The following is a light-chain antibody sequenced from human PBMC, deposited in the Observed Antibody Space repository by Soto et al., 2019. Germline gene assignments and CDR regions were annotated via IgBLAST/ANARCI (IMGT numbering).Light chain of an antibody. CDR2: GAS. CDR3: QQYGSSPSS. CDR1: QSVRSSY. Sequence: IVLTQSPGTLSLSPGERVTLSWRASQSVRSSYLAWYQQKPGQAPRLLIYGASTRATGIPDRFSGSGSGTEFTLTISRLEPEDFEVYYCQQYGSSPSSFGQGTKVDIK. V-gene: IGKV3-20*01. J-gene: IGKJ1*01.